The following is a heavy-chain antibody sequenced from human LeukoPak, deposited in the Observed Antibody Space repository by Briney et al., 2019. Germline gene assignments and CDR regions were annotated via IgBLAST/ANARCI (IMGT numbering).Heavy chain of an antibody. D-gene: IGHD3-10*01. J-gene: IGHJ3*02. CDR3: AREFWNYRSGNLQAFHI. CDR2: ISPSGST. CDR1: GGSISGNYY. V-gene: IGHV4-61*02. Sequence: ASETLSLTCTVSGGSISGNYYWSWIRQPAGQGLEWIGRISPSGSTKYNPSLKSRVTISVDTSKNQFSLRLSSVTAADPAVYYCAREFWNYRSGNLQAFHIWGQGTLVTVSS.